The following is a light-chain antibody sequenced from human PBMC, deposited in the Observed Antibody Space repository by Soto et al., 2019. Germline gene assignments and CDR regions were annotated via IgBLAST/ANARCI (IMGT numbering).Light chain of an antibody. Sequence: EIGLTQSPGTLSVSPGERATLSCLASQTISSNNLAWYQQKPGQAPSLLIYGTSSRATGIPDRFSGSGSGTDFTLTISRLEPEDSAIYYCQQYGSWTFGQGTKVEI. V-gene: IGKV3-20*01. CDR1: QTISSNN. CDR3: QQYGSWT. J-gene: IGKJ1*01. CDR2: GTS.